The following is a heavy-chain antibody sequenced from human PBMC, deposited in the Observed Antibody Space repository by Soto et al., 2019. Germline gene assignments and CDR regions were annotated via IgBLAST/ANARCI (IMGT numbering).Heavy chain of an antibody. D-gene: IGHD3-10*01. Sequence: PSETLSLTCAVYGGSFSGYYWSWIRQPPGKGLEWIGEINHSGSTNHNPSLKSRVTISVDTSKNQFSLKLSSVTAADTAVYYCVRGGFYYFDYWGQGTLVTVSS. CDR3: VRGGFYYFDY. V-gene: IGHV4-34*01. CDR1: GGSFSGYY. CDR2: INHSGST. J-gene: IGHJ4*02.